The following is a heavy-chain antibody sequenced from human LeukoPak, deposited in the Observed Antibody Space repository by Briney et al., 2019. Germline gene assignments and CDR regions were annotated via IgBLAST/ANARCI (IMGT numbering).Heavy chain of an antibody. D-gene: IGHD3-10*01. CDR2: ISGSGGST. CDR1: GFTFSRYG. V-gene: IGHV3-23*01. J-gene: IGHJ3*02. CDR3: AKDLMELYDAFDI. Sequence: GGSLRLSCAASGFTFSRYGMSWVRQAPGKGLEWVSGISGSGGSTYYADSVKGRFTISRDNSKNTLYLQMNSLRAEDTAVYYCAKDLMELYDAFDIWGQGTMVTVSS.